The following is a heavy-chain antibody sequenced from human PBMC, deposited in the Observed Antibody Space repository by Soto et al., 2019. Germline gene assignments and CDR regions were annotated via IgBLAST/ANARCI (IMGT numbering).Heavy chain of an antibody. CDR1: GYTFTGYY. V-gene: IGHV1-2*04. CDR3: ARGGPVASNDYSNRRCPDY. D-gene: IGHD4-4*01. Sequence: ASVKVSCKASGYTFTGYYMHWVRQAPGQGLEWMGWINPNSGGTNYAQKFQGWVTMTRDTSISTAYMELSRLRSDDTAVYYCARGGPVASNDYSNRRCPDYWGPGSLVTVSS. CDR2: INPNSGGT. J-gene: IGHJ4*02.